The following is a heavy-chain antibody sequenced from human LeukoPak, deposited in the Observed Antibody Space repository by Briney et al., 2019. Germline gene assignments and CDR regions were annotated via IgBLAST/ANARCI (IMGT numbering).Heavy chain of an antibody. CDR3: ARGELWHGYFDL. V-gene: IGHV1-2*02. D-gene: IGHD2-21*01. CDR2: MNPDSSNT. Sequence: ASVKVSCKASGYTFTGYYMHWVRQATGQGLEWMGWMNPDSSNTGYAQKFQGRVTMTRDTSISTAYMELSRLRSDDTAVYYCARGELWHGYFDLWGRGTLVTVSS. J-gene: IGHJ2*01. CDR1: GYTFTGYY.